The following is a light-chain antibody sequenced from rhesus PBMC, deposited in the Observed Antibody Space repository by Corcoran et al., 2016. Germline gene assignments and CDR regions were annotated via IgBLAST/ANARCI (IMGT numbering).Light chain of an antibody. J-gene: IGKJ1*01. CDR2: KVS. Sequence: DIQMTQSPSSLSASVGDRVTITCRASENVNNYLNWYQQKAGKAPKYLIYKVSSLQSGVPSRFSGSGSGTDYTFTISRLQPEDGAIYYCQHGYGTPWTFGQGTKVEIK. CDR1: ENVNNY. CDR3: QHGYGTPWT. V-gene: IGKV1-74*01.